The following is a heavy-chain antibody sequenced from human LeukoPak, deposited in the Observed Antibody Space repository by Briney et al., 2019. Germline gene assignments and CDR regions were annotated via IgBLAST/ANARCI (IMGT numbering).Heavy chain of an antibody. V-gene: IGHV4-4*07. D-gene: IGHD6-13*01. CDR3: ARGGYSSSWYDVLAFDI. CDR2: IYTSGST. Sequence: PSETLSLTCTVSGGSISSYYWSWIRQPAGKGLEWIGRIYTSGSTNYNPSLKSRVTMSVDTSKNQFSLKLSSVTAADTAVYYCARGGYSSSWYDVLAFDIWGQGTMVTVSS. CDR1: GGSISSYY. J-gene: IGHJ3*02.